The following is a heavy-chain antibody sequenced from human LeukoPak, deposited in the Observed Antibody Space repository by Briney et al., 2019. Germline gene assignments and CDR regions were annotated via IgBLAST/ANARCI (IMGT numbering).Heavy chain of an antibody. Sequence: GGSLRLSCVASGFTFSNYWMSWVRQAPGKGLEWVANIKQDGSEKYYVDSVKGRFTISRDNAKTSLYLQMNSLRAEDTAVYYCARGADSGYSSDNWGQGTLVSVSS. CDR1: GFTFSNYW. D-gene: IGHD3-9*01. CDR3: ARGADSGYSSDN. V-gene: IGHV3-7*01. J-gene: IGHJ4*02. CDR2: IKQDGSEK.